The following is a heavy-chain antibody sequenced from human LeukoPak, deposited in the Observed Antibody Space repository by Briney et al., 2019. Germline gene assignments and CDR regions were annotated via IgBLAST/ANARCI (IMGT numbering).Heavy chain of an antibody. Sequence: ASVKVSCKASGYTFTSYYMHWVRQAPGQGLEWMGIINPSGGSTSHAQKFQGRVTMTRDTSTSTVYMELSSLRSEDTAVYCCARGPAAGTDWFDPWGQGTLVTVSS. V-gene: IGHV1-46*01. D-gene: IGHD6-13*01. CDR3: ARGPAAGTDWFDP. CDR2: INPSGGST. J-gene: IGHJ5*02. CDR1: GYTFTSYY.